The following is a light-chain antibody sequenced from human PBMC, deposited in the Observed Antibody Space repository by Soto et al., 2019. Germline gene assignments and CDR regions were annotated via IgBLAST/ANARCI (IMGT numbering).Light chain of an antibody. CDR1: QSLTSN. J-gene: IGKJ3*01. Sequence: EIVMTQSPATLSVSPGERATLSCRASQSLTSNLAWYQQKPGQAPRLLIYGASTRATGIPARFSGSGSGTEFHLPISSLQSEDFAFYYCQQYNDWPSHITFGPGTKVDIK. CDR3: QQYNDWPSHIT. V-gene: IGKV3-15*01. CDR2: GAS.